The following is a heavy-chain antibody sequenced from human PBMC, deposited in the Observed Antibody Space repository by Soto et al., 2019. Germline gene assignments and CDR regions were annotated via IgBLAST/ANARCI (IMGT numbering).Heavy chain of an antibody. Sequence: SETLSLTCTVSGGSISSSSYYWGWIRQPPGKGLEWIGSFYYSGRTYYNTSLRSRVTMSVDTSKNQFSLKLSSVTAADTAVYYCARQAEYCSSSTCYKWFDHWGQGTLVTVSS. CDR3: ARQAEYCSSSTCYKWFDH. V-gene: IGHV4-39*01. J-gene: IGHJ5*02. D-gene: IGHD2-2*02. CDR1: GGSISSSSYY. CDR2: FYYSGRT.